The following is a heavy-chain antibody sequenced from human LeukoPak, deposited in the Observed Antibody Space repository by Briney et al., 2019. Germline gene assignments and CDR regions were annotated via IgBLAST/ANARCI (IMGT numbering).Heavy chain of an antibody. CDR1: GYTFPSYG. V-gene: IGHV1-18*01. Sequence: GSSVKVSCKASGYTFPSYGISWLRQAPGQGLEWMGWISAYNGNTNYAQKFQGRVTMTRDMSTSTVYMELSSLRSEDTAVYYCARVGPETHDAFDIWGQETMVSVSS. CDR3: ARVGPETHDAFDI. J-gene: IGHJ3*02. CDR2: ISAYNGNT.